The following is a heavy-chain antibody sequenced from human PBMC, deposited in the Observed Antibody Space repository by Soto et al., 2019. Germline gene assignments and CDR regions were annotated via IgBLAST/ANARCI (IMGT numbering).Heavy chain of an antibody. D-gene: IGHD2-15*01. CDR2: IRVKNGNT. J-gene: IGHJ4*03. Sequence: QVQRVQSGGEVKKPGASVKVSCKASGYTFNSYGISWVRQAPGQGLEWMGWIRVKNGNTSYAQNFQGRFNMTTDTSTSTAYMELGGLRSDDTAVYSCARGPTVGDIWGQGTLVTVSS. CDR3: ARGPTVGDI. CDR1: GYTFNSYG. V-gene: IGHV1-18*01.